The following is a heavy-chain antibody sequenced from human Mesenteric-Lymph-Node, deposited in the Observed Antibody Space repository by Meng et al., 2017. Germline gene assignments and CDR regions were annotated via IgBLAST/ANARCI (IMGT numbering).Heavy chain of an antibody. Sequence: QVQLQQWGAGLLKPSGPLSLPCTVAGGSISSSSYYWGWIRQPPGKGLEWIGSIYYSGSTYYNPSLKSRVTISVDTSKNQFSLKLSSVTAADTAVYYCTTVKDVWFRGVNFDYWGQGTLVTVSS. CDR3: TTVKDVWFRGVNFDY. V-gene: IGHV4-39*07. CDR2: IYYSGST. CDR1: GGSISSSSYY. J-gene: IGHJ4*02. D-gene: IGHD3-10*01.